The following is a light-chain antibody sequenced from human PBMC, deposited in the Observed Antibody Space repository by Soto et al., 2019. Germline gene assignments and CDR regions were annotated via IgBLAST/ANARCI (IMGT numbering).Light chain of an antibody. CDR2: DAS. V-gene: IGKV3-15*01. CDR1: QSVSNN. J-gene: IGKJ5*01. Sequence: EIVMTQSPATLSLSPGERATLSCRASQSVSNNLAWYQQKLGQAPRLLIYDASTRATGIPARFSGSGSGTEFTLTIISLQSQDFAVYYCRQYNNWPPVTFGQGTRLEIK. CDR3: RQYNNWPPVT.